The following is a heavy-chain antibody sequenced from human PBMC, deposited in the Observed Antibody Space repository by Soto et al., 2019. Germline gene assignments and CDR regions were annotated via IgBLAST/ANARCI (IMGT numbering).Heavy chain of an antibody. CDR1: GFTFSSYA. D-gene: IGHD1-26*01. Sequence: GGSLRLSCAASGFTFSSYAMSWVRQAPGKGLEWVSAISGSGGSTYYADSVKGRFTFSRDNSKNTLYLQMNSLRAEDTAVYYCAKDLKDLGRGGGYHRWYFDYWGQGTLVTVSS. CDR2: ISGSGGST. V-gene: IGHV3-23*01. J-gene: IGHJ4*02. CDR3: AKDLKDLGRGGGYHRWYFDY.